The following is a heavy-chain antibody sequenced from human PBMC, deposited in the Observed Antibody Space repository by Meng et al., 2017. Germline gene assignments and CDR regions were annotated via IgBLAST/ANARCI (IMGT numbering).Heavy chain of an antibody. J-gene: IGHJ6*01. D-gene: IGHD6-19*01. CDR2: ISGSGGST. CDR1: GFTFSSYA. Sequence: GESLKISCAASGFTFSSYAMSWVRQAPGKGLEWVSAISGSGGSTYYADSVKGRFTISRDNSKNTLYLQMNSLRADDTAVYYCARKQWLVPTYYYYGMDVWGPGNTVNGAS. V-gene: IGHV3-23*01. CDR3: ARKQWLVPTYYYYGMDV.